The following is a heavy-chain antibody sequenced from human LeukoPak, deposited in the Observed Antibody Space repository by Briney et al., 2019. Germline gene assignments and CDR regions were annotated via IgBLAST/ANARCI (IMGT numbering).Heavy chain of an antibody. Sequence: PGGSLRLSCAASGFTFSSYWMHWVRQAPGKGLVWVSRINSDGSSTSYADSVKGRFTISRDNAKNTLYLQMNGLRAEDTAVYYCAMIAAAGTDYYYYYMDVWGKGTTVTISS. CDR3: AMIAAAGTDYYYYYMDV. J-gene: IGHJ6*03. V-gene: IGHV3-74*01. CDR2: INSDGSST. CDR1: GFTFSSYW. D-gene: IGHD6-13*01.